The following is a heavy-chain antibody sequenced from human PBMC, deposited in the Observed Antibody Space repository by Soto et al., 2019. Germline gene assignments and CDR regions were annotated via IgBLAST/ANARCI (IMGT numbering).Heavy chain of an antibody. J-gene: IGHJ3*02. D-gene: IGHD3-9*01. CDR2: IDPSDSYT. CDR1: GYSFTSYW. V-gene: IGHV5-10-1*01. CDR3: ARQRLRYFDWLLENDAFDI. Sequence: GESLKISCKGSGYSFTSYWISWVRQMPGKGLEWMGRIDPSDSYTNYSPSFQGHVTISADKSIGTAYLQWSSLKASDTAMYYCARQRLRYFDWLLENDAFDIWGQGTMVTVS.